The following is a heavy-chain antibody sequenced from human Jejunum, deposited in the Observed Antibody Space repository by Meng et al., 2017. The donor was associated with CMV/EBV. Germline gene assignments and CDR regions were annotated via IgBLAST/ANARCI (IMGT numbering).Heavy chain of an antibody. D-gene: IGHD6-19*01. CDR1: YTFTRYF. V-gene: IGHV1-46*01. CDR2: INPADRTT. Sequence: YTFTRYFIHWVRQAPGQGLEWVGIINPADRTTSSAQKFQGRVTMTRDTSTSTVYMELSSLRSEDTAVYYCARVGSRLRSQWLVPLFDYWGQGTLVTVSS. J-gene: IGHJ4*02. CDR3: ARVGSRLRSQWLVPLFDY.